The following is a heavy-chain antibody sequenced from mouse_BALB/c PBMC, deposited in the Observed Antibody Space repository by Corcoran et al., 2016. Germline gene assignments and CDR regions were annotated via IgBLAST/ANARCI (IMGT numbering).Heavy chain of an antibody. D-gene: IGHD2-4*01. CDR3: ARFYYDYRAFDY. V-gene: IGHV9-3-1*01. Sequence: QIQLVQSGPELKKPGETVKISCKASGYSCTNYGMNWVKQAPGEGLKWMGLINTYTGEPTYADDFKGRFAFSLETSASTAYLQINNLKNEDTATYFCARFYYDYRAFDYWGQGTTLTVSS. CDR1: GYSCTNYG. J-gene: IGHJ2*01. CDR2: INTYTGEP.